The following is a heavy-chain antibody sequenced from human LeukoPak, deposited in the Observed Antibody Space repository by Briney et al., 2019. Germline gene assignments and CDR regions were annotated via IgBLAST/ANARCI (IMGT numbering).Heavy chain of an antibody. D-gene: IGHD2-21*02. J-gene: IGHJ4*02. V-gene: IGHV4-59*01. CDR1: GGSISSYY. Sequence: KPSETLSLTCTVSGGSISSYYWSWIRQPPGKGLEWIGYIYYSGNTNYNPSLKSRVTISVDTSKNQFSLKLSSVTAADAAVYYCARGDCGGDCYADYWGQGTPVTVSS. CDR2: IYYSGNT. CDR3: ARGDCGGDCYADY.